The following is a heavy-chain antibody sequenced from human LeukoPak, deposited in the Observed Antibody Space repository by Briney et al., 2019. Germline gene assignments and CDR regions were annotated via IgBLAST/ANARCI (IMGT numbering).Heavy chain of an antibody. J-gene: IGHJ4*02. CDR2: IIPLLGVP. CDR3: ARERGDLTTVTNFDL. D-gene: IGHD4-17*01. CDR1: GGTFSSYA. Sequence: SVKVSCKASGGTFSSYAITWVRQAPGQGLEWMGRIIPLLGVPNYAQNFQGRVTITADKSTSTAYMELSSLKSQDTAMYFCARERGDLTTVTNFDLWGQGTLVTVSS. V-gene: IGHV1-69*04.